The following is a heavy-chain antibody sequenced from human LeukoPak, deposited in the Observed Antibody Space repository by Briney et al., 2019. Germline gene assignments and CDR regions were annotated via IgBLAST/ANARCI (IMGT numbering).Heavy chain of an antibody. CDR1: GFTFSSYA. Sequence: GGSLRLSCAASGFTFSSYAMTWVRQAPGTGLEWVSAISGSGGTSTNYADSVEGRFTISRDNSMNTLYLQMNSLRAEDTAVYYCARRPTGGQPVGYYLDYWGQGTLVTVSS. V-gene: IGHV3-23*01. D-gene: IGHD2-2*01. CDR3: ARRPTGGQPVGYYLDY. CDR2: ISGSGGTST. J-gene: IGHJ4*02.